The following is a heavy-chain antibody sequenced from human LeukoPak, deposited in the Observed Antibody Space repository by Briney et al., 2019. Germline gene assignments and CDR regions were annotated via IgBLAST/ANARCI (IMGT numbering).Heavy chain of an antibody. D-gene: IGHD1-1*01. J-gene: IGHJ5*02. CDR2: IYYSGST. CDR3: ARHWDWKGGNWFDP. Sequence: TSETLSLTCTVSGGSISSSNYYWGWIRQPPGKGLEWIGSIYYSGSTYYNPSLKSRVTISVDTSKNQFSLKLSSVTAADTAVYYCARHWDWKGGNWFDPWGQGTLVTVSS. V-gene: IGHV4-39*01. CDR1: GGSISSSNYY.